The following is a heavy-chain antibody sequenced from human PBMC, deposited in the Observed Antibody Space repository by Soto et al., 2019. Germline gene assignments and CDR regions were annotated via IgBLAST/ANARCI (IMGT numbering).Heavy chain of an antibody. V-gene: IGHV3-23*01. CDR3: AKGRGYSGYEFDY. CDR2: ISGSGGST. Sequence: EVPVLESGGGLVQPGGSLRLSCAASGFTFSSYAMSWVRQAPGKGLEWVSVISGSGGSTYYADSVKGRFTISRDNSKNTLYLQMNSLRAEDTAVYYCAKGRGYSGYEFDYWGQGTLVTVSS. J-gene: IGHJ4*02. D-gene: IGHD5-12*01. CDR1: GFTFSSYA.